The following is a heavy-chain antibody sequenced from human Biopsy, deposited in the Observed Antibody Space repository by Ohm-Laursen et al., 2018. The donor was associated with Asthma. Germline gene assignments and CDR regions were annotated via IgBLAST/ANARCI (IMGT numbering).Heavy chain of an antibody. CDR2: IDPSDSHT. D-gene: IGHD2-2*01. V-gene: IGHV5-10-1*01. CDR1: GDSFTNYW. CDR3: ARQCLGYCSSNICQGYNGMDV. Sequence: ESLKISCKGSGDSFTNYWINWVRQMPGKGLEWMGRIDPSDSHTNYSPSFQGHVIISADKSISTAFLQWSSLKASDTAMYYCARQCLGYCSSNICQGYNGMDVWGLGTPVTVSS. J-gene: IGHJ6*02.